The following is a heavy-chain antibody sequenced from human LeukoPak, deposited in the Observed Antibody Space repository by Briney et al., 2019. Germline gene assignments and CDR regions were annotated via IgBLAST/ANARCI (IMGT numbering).Heavy chain of an antibody. Sequence: PGGSLRLSCAASGFTFSSYAMSWVRQAPGKGLEWVSAISGSGGGTYYADSVKGRFTISRDNSKNTLYLQMNSLRAEDTAVYYCAKASPDYYDSSGKGYWGQGTLVTVSS. CDR3: AKASPDYYDSSGKGY. D-gene: IGHD3-22*01. J-gene: IGHJ4*02. CDR1: GFTFSSYA. V-gene: IGHV3-23*01. CDR2: ISGSGGGT.